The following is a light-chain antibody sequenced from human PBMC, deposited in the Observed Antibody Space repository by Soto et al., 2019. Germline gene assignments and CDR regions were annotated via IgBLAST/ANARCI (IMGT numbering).Light chain of an antibody. CDR1: SSDVGGYNY. CDR3: SLYTSSSTMV. V-gene: IGLV2-14*01. CDR2: EVS. Sequence: QSVLTQPAAVSGSPGQSITISCTGTSSDVGGYNYVSWYQQHPGKAPKLMIYEVSNRPSGVSNRFSGSKSGNTASLTISGLHAEDEADYYCSLYTSSSTMVFGGAPKVTVL. J-gene: IGLJ2*01.